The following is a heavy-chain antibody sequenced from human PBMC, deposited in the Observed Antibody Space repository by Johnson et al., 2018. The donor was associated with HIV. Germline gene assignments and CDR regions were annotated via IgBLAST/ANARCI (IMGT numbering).Heavy chain of an antibody. J-gene: IGHJ3*02. Sequence: QVQLVESGGGVVQPGRSLRLSCAASGFTFSSYGMHWVRQAPGKGLEWVAVIWYDGSNKYYADSVKGRFTISRDNSKNTLYLQMNSLRAEDTGVYYCTKGGGHSSSDHDAFDIWGQGTMVTVSS. V-gene: IGHV3-33*06. CDR2: IWYDGSNK. D-gene: IGHD6-6*01. CDR3: TKGGGHSSSDHDAFDI. CDR1: GFTFSSYG.